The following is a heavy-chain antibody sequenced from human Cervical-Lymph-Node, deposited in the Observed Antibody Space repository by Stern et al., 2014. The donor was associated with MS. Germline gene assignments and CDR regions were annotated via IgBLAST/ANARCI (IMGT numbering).Heavy chain of an antibody. CDR1: GFRFDEYA. CDR3: VKPYSKQLWASHFDL. V-gene: IGHV3-9*01. D-gene: IGHD5-18*01. Sequence: EVQLEESGGGLVQPGRSLRISCAASGFRFDEYAMHWVRQAPGKGLEWVSGITWESDTIHYADSVKGRFTISRDNGKNSLYLQMDSLKTEDTALYYCVKPYSKQLWASHFDLWGRGTLVTVSS. CDR2: ITWESDTI. J-gene: IGHJ2*01.